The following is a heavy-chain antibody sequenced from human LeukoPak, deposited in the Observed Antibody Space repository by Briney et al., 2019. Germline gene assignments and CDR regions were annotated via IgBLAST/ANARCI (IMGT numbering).Heavy chain of an antibody. D-gene: IGHD6-19*01. CDR1: GFTVSSNY. J-gene: IGHJ4*02. V-gene: IGHV3-53*01. CDR3: AKGRRTSQWLVRGGGWGFFDY. Sequence: PGGSLRLSCAASGFTVSSNYMSWVRQAPGKGLEWVSVIYSGGSTYYADPVKGRFTISRDNSKNTLYLQMNSLRAEDTAVYYCAKGRRTSQWLVRGGGWGFFDYWGQGTLVTVSS. CDR2: IYSGGST.